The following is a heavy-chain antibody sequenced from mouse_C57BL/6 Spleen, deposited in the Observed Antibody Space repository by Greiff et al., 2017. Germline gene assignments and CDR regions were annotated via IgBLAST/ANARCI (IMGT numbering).Heavy chain of an antibody. J-gene: IGHJ2*01. CDR3: ARHEENYGSSYYFDY. CDR2: IYPGSGST. CDR1: GYTFTSYW. V-gene: IGHV1-55*01. D-gene: IGHD1-1*01. Sequence: QVQLQQPGAELVKPGASVKMSCKASGYTFTSYWITWVKQRPGQGLEWIGDIYPGSGSTNYNEKFKSKATLTADKSSSTVYMELSRLTSEDSAVYFCARHEENYGSSYYFDYWGQGTTLTVSS.